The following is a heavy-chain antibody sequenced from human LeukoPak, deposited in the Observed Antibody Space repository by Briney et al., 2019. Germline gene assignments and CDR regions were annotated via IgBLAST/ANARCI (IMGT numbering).Heavy chain of an antibody. CDR1: GFTFSSYE. CDR3: ARHTDIAPLSSLKY. V-gene: IGHV3-48*03. J-gene: IGHJ4*02. D-gene: IGHD6-13*01. CDR2: ISSSTSTI. Sequence: GGSLRLSCAASGFTFSSYEMNWVRQAPGKGLEWVSYISSSTSTIYYADSVKGRFTISRDNVKNSLYLQMNSLRAEDTAVYYCARHTDIAPLSSLKYWGQGTLVTVSS.